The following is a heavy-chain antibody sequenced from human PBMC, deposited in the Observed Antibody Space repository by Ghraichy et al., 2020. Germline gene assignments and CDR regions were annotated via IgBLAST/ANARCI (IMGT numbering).Heavy chain of an antibody. D-gene: IGHD6-6*01. CDR3: AKGIATRPHYYYALDV. CDR1: GFTYNSYA. CDR2: VGGNGVTT. Sequence: GGSLRLSCAASGFTYNSYAVSWVRQAPGKGLEWVSVVGGNGVTTYYADSLRGRFSTSRDNSKNTLYLQMNSLRAEDTAVYYCAKGIATRPHYYYALDVWGQGTTVTVSS. V-gene: IGHV3-23*01. J-gene: IGHJ6*02.